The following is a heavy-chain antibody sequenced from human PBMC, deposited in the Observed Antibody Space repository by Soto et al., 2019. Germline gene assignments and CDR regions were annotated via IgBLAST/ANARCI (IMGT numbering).Heavy chain of an antibody. V-gene: IGHV3-21*01. J-gene: IGHJ4*02. CDR3: ARGHLATDETSNYY. CDR2: ISSSSSYI. Sequence: EVQLVESGGGLVKPGGSLRLSCAASGFTFSSYSMNWVRQAPGKGLEWVSSISSSSSYIYYADSEKGRFTSSRDNAKNSLYQQMTSMKAEDTAVYYCARGHLATDETSNYYWGQGTLATVSS. CDR1: GFTFSSYS.